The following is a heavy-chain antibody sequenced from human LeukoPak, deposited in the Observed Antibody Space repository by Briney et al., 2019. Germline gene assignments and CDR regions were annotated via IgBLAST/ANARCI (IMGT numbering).Heavy chain of an antibody. CDR3: ARAGGMVRGVRPFDI. CDR1: GYTFTSYG. Sequence: ASVKVSCKASGYTFTSYGISWVRQAPGQGLEWMGWISAYNGNTNYAQKLQGRVTMTTDTSTTTAYMELRSLTSDDTAVYYCARAGGMVRGVRPFDIWGQGTMVTVSS. CDR2: ISAYNGNT. J-gene: IGHJ3*02. D-gene: IGHD3-10*01. V-gene: IGHV1-18*01.